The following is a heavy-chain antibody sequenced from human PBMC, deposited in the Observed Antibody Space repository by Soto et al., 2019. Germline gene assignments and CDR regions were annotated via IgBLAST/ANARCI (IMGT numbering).Heavy chain of an antibody. D-gene: IGHD1-26*01. J-gene: IGHJ4*02. CDR3: ARATGGGATAFDY. V-gene: IGHV4-34*01. CDR1: GGSFSGYY. CDR2: INHSGST. Sequence: PSETLSLTCAVYGGSFSGYYWSWIRQPPGKGLEWIGEINHSGSTNYNPSLKSRVTISVDTSKNQFSLKLSSVTAADTAVYYCARATGGGATAFDYWGQGTLVTVSS.